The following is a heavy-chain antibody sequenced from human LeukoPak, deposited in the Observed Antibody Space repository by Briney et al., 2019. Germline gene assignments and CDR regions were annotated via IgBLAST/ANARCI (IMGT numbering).Heavy chain of an antibody. V-gene: IGHV4-4*07. CDR1: GGSISSYY. CDR2: IYTSGST. J-gene: IGHJ3*02. Sequence: PSETLSLTCTVSGGSISSYYWSWIRQPAGKGLEWIGRIYTSGSTNYNPSLKSRVTMSVDTSKNQFSLKLSSVTAADTAVYYCARARGEVRVDNFAFDIWGQGTMVTVSS. D-gene: IGHD2-15*01. CDR3: ARARGEVRVDNFAFDI.